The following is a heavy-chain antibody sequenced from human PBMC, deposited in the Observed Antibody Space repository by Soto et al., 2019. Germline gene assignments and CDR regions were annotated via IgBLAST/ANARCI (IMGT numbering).Heavy chain of an antibody. D-gene: IGHD3-10*01. CDR3: TTGGLLTLRY. Sequence: LRLSCAASGLTFSRYWMHWVRQAPGKGLVWVSRINSDEKNFVDSVKGRFTISRDNAKNSLYLQMNSLRAEDTAVYYCTTGGLLTLRYWGQGALVTVSS. CDR1: GLTFSRYW. V-gene: IGHV3-74*01. CDR2: INSDEK. J-gene: IGHJ4*02.